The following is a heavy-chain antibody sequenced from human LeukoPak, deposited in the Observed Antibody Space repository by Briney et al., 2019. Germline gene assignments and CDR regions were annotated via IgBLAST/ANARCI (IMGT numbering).Heavy chain of an antibody. D-gene: IGHD4-17*01. CDR3: PKKPIVRRRKPPGLFDY. J-gene: IGHJ4*02. CDR2: ISSSGGST. Sequence: GGSLRLSCAASGFTFSSYAMSWVRQAPGKGLEWVSAISSSGGSTYYADSVKGRFTISRDNSENTLYLQMNSPRAQAKALYYSPKKPIVRRRKPPGLFDYRRQGTLPSDSS. V-gene: IGHV3-23*01. CDR1: GFTFSSYA.